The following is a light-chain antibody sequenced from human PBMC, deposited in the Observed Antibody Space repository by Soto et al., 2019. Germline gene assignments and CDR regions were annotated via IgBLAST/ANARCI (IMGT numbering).Light chain of an antibody. CDR2: GAS. Sequence: EIVMTQSPATLSVSPGERATLSCRASQSVSSNLAWYQQKPGQAPRLLIYGASTRATGIPARFSGSGSGTEFNLTISRLQSEDFAVYYCPQYNNWPFTFGPGTKVDIK. CDR3: PQYNNWPFT. CDR1: QSVSSN. V-gene: IGKV3-15*01. J-gene: IGKJ3*01.